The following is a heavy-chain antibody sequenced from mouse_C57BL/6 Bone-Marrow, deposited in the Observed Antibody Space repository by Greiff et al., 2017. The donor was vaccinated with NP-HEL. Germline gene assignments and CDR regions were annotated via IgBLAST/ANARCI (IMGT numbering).Heavy chain of an antibody. CDR1: GYTFTDYY. J-gene: IGHJ3*01. Sequence: VQLQQSGPVLVKPGASVKMSCKASGYTFTDYYMNWVKQSHGKSLEWIGVINPYNGGTSYNQKFKGKATLTVDKSSSTAYMELNSLTSEDSAVYYCARHGQLRLPAWFAYWGQGTLVTVSA. CDR2: INPYNGGT. CDR3: ARHGQLRLPAWFAY. V-gene: IGHV1-19*01. D-gene: IGHD3-2*02.